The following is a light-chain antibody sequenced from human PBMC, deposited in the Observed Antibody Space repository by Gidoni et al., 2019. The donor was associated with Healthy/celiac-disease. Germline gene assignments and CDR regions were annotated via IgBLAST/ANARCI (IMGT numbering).Light chain of an antibody. J-gene: IGKJ1*01. CDR2: AAS. V-gene: IGKV1-39*01. CDR1: QSISSY. Sequence: DIQMTQSPSSLSASVGDRVTITCRASQSISSYLNWYQQKPGKAHKLLIYAASSLQSGVPSRFSGSGSGTDFTLTISSLQPEDFATYYCQQSYSTPQGFGQXTKVEIK. CDR3: QQSYSTPQG.